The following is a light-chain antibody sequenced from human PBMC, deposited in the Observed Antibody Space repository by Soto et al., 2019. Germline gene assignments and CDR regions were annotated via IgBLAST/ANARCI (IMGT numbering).Light chain of an antibody. CDR2: AAS. V-gene: IGKV1-39*01. CDR3: QQTYTTPEIT. Sequence: DIQMTQSPSALSSSVGDRFTMTDQSSQSITNYLNWYQHKPGQAPNLLIYAASTLQAGVPSRFRGSGSGTDFTLTISSLQPEDFAIYYCQQTYTTPEITFGQGTRLEIK. J-gene: IGKJ5*01. CDR1: QSITNY.